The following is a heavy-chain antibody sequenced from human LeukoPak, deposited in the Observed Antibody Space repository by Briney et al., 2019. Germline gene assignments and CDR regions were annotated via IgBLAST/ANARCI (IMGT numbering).Heavy chain of an antibody. J-gene: IGHJ4*02. V-gene: IGHV3-30*04. D-gene: IGHD1-26*01. Sequence: GGSLRLSCVTSGFTFSNHAMHWVRQAPGKGLEWVAVISDDGTSKYYADSVKGRFTISRDNSKNTLYLQVNSLRAEDTAVYYCAKGGKWDVTPFDYWGQGTLVTVSS. CDR1: GFTFSNHA. CDR2: ISDDGTSK. CDR3: AKGGKWDVTPFDY.